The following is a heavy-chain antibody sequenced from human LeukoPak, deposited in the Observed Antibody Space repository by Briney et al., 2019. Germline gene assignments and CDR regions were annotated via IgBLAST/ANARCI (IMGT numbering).Heavy chain of an antibody. J-gene: IGHJ4*02. V-gene: IGHV1-8*03. CDR2: VNPNSGIT. CDR3: ARGTSYYASGSYPDFDY. CDR1: GYTLTELS. D-gene: IGHD3-10*01. Sequence: ASVKVSCKVSGYTLTELSMHWVRQATGQGLEWMAWVNPNSGITNYAQKFQGRVTVTRNTFISTAYMELGSLGFEDTAVYYCARGTSYYASGSYPDFDYWGQGTLVTVSS.